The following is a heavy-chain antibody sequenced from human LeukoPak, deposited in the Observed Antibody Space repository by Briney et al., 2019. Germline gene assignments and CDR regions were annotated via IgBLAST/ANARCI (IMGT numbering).Heavy chain of an antibody. CDR2: INHNGSA. D-gene: IGHD5-24*01. V-gene: IGHV4-34*01. CDR1: GGSFRGYY. Sequence: SETLSLTCAVYGGSFRGYYWSWIRQAPGKGLNGIGEINHNGSANYNPSLKSRVTISIDTSMNQLPLTLTSVTAAATAVYYCARGVEMGVPRDYWGQGTLVTVSS. J-gene: IGHJ4*02. CDR3: ARGVEMGVPRDY.